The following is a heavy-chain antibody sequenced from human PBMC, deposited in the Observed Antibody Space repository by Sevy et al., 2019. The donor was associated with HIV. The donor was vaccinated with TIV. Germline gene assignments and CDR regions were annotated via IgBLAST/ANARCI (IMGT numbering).Heavy chain of an antibody. CDR1: GFTFCDYL. CDR2: IKRDGSEK. J-gene: IGHJ4*02. Sequence: GALRLSCVASGFTFCDYLMTWVRQAPGEGLEWGANIKRDGSEKYYADSVKGRFSISRVNAKNSLYLQMNSLRAEDTAIYYCARDALDNYYNYWGQGTRVTVSS. V-gene: IGHV3-7*01. D-gene: IGHD1-26*01. CDR3: ARDALDNYYNY.